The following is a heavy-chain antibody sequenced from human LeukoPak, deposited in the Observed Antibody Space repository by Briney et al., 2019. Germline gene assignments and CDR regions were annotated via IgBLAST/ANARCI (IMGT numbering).Heavy chain of an antibody. D-gene: IGHD3-22*01. CDR2: ISSSSSTI. CDR1: GFTFSSYS. J-gene: IGHJ4*02. CDR3: AREMYYYDSSGYTYYFDY. Sequence: PGGSLRLSCAASGFTFSSYSMNWVRQAPGKGLEWVSYISSSSSTIYYADSVKGRFTISRDNAKNSLYLQMNSLRDEDTAVYYCAREMYYYDSSGYTYYFDYWGQGTLVTVSS. V-gene: IGHV3-48*02.